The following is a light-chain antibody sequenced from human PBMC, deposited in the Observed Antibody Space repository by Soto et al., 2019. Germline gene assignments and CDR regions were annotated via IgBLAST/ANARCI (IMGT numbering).Light chain of an antibody. CDR1: SSDVGGQNY. CDR3: SSHAGNKNYV. J-gene: IGLJ1*01. Sequence: QSVLTQPPSASGSPGQSVAISCTGTSSDVGGQNYVSWYQQHPGKAPKLIIYAVTERPSGVPDRFSGSKSGNTASLTVSGLQTEDEADYYCSSHAGNKNYVFGTGTKV. CDR2: AVT. V-gene: IGLV2-8*01.